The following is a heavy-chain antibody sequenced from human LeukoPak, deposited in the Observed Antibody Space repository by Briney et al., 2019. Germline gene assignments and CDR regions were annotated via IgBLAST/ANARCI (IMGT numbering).Heavy chain of an antibody. CDR3: VREGTVAGTYFDY. CDR1: GYTFTGYY. Sequence: ASVKVSCKASGYTFTGYYMHWVRQAPGQGLEWMGWINPNSGGTNYAQKFQGRVTMTRDTSISTAYMELSRLRSDDTAVYYCVREGTVAGTYFDYWGQGTLVTVSS. CDR2: INPNSGGT. D-gene: IGHD6-19*01. J-gene: IGHJ4*02. V-gene: IGHV1-2*02.